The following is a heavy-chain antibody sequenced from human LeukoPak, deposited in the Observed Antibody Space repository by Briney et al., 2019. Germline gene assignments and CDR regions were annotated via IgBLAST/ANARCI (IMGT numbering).Heavy chain of an antibody. V-gene: IGHV4-31*03. J-gene: IGHJ5*02. D-gene: IGHD3-3*01. Sequence: PSETLSLTCKVSGESLSSSGYYWSWVRHHPGKGLEWIGSIDYSGSSHYNPSLKSRVIISEDTSNNQFSLRLSSVTAADTAVYFCAREVLVSNWWAPWGRGAPVTVPS. CDR1: GESLSSSGYY. CDR2: IDYSGSS. CDR3: AREVLVSNWWAP.